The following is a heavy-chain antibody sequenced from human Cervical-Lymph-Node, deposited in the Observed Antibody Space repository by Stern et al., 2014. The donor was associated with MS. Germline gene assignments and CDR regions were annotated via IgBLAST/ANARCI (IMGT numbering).Heavy chain of an antibody. CDR2: INTNTGNP. J-gene: IGHJ2*01. D-gene: IGHD5-12*01. CDR1: GYTFTTYA. V-gene: IGHV7-4-1*02. CDR3: ARGWLGPDWYFDL. Sequence: VQLVQSGSELKKPGASVKGSCKASGYTFTTYAMNWVRQAPGQGLEWMGWINTNTGNPTYAPGFTGRFVFSVDTSVSTAYLQISSLRANDTAVYYCARGWLGPDWYFDLWGRGTLVTVSS.